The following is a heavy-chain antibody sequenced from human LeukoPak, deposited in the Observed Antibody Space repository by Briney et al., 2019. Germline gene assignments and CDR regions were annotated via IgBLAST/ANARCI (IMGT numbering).Heavy chain of an antibody. CDR1: GGTFSSYA. V-gene: IGHV1-69*04. Sequence: ASVKVSCKASGGTFSSYAISWVRQAPGQGLEWMGRIIPILSIANYAQKFQGRVTITADRSTSTAYMELSSLRSEDTAVYYCARELDCSSTSCYLGNWFDPWGQGTLVTVSS. J-gene: IGHJ5*02. CDR2: IIPILSIA. CDR3: ARELDCSSTSCYLGNWFDP. D-gene: IGHD2-2*01.